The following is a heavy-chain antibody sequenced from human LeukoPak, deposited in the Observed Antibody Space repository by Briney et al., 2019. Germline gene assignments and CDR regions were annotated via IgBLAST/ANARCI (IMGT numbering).Heavy chain of an antibody. CDR1: GFTFDDYS. J-gene: IGHJ4*02. D-gene: IGHD3-9*01. V-gene: IGHV3-20*04. CDR3: ARKAGHYDILTGYYREDYFDY. Sequence: PGGSLRLSCAASGFTFDDYSMSWVRQAPGKGLEWVSGINWNGGSTGYADSVKGRFTISRDNAKNSLYLQMNSLRAEDTALYYCARKAGHYDILTGYYREDYFDYWGQGTLVTVSS. CDR2: INWNGGST.